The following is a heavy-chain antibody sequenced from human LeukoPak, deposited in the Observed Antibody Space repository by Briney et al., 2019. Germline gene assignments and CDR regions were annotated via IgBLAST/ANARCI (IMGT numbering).Heavy chain of an antibody. CDR3: ARDGGEHYYKN. Sequence: GGSLRLSCAVSGFTVTSNYMSWVRQAPGEGLEWVSVIYSGGNTYYADSVMGRFTISRDNSKNTLYLQMNSLRPEDTAVYYCARDGGEHYYKNWGQGTLVTVSS. CDR1: GFTVTSNY. V-gene: IGHV3-66*02. CDR2: IYSGGNT. J-gene: IGHJ4*02. D-gene: IGHD3-10*01.